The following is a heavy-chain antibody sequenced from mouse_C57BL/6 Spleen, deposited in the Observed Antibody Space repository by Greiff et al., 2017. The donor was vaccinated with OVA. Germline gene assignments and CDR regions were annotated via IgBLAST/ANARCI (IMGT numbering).Heavy chain of an antibody. CDR3: ARAGGSSSAWFAY. CDR2: IYPGDGAT. Sequence: QVQLKQSGAELVKPGASVKISCKASGYAFSSYWMNWVKQRPGKGLEWIGPIYPGDGATNSNGQFQGTATLTADKSSSTAYRQLSSLTSEDSAVYFCARAGGSSSAWFAYWGQGTLVTVSA. CDR1: GYAFSSYW. V-gene: IGHV1-80*01. J-gene: IGHJ3*01. D-gene: IGHD1-1*01.